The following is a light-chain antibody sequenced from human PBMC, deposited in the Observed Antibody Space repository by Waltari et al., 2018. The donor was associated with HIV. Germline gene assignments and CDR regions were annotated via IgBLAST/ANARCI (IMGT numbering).Light chain of an antibody. J-gene: IGLJ2*01. CDR2: DVT. Sequence: QSALTQPRSVSGSPGQSVTIPCTGTSSDVGGFNSVPWYQQHPGKAPKLMIYDVTKRPSGVPDRFSGSKSGNTASLTISGLQADDEADYYCCSYAGNYTLIFGGGTKLTVL. CDR1: SSDVGGFNS. CDR3: CSYAGNYTLI. V-gene: IGLV2-11*01.